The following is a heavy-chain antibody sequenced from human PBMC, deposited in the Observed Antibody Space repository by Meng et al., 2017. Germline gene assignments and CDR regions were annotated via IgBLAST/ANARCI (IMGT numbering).Heavy chain of an antibody. V-gene: IGHV1-69*13. J-gene: IGHJ5*02. CDR1: GGTFSSYA. D-gene: IGHD6-13*01. CDR3: ARFIAAAGENWFDP. Sequence: SVKVSCKASGGTFSSYAISWVRQAPGQGLEWMGGIIPIFGTANYAQKFQGRVTITADESTSTDYIELSSLRSENTAVYYCARFIAAAGENWFDPWGQGTLVTVSS. CDR2: IIPIFGTA.